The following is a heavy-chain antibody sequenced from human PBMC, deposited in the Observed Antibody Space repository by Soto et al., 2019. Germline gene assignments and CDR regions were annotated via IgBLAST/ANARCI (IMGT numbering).Heavy chain of an antibody. D-gene: IGHD1-1*01. J-gene: IGHJ3*02. CDR1: GYTLTSHH. CDR2: INPANGVA. CDR3: ARGGGVGLDGSAAFDI. Sequence: QVHLVQSGAEVKKPGASMKVSCTASGYTLTSHHVHWVRQAPGRRLEWMGSINPANGVAQYTARFQGRVIMTRDTSTSTVYMELRGLTSEDTAIFYCARGGGVGLDGSAAFDIWAKGQWSPCL. V-gene: IGHV1-46*01.